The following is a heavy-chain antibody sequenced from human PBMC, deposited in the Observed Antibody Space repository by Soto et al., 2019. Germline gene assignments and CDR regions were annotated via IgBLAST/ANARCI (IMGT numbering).Heavy chain of an antibody. D-gene: IGHD6-13*01. CDR2: IFHDGTA. V-gene: IGHV4-4*02. J-gene: IGHJ6*02. CDR1: GVSISSGNW. Sequence: PSETLSLTCAVSGVSISSGNWWTWVRQTPQRGLEYIGEIFHDGTANYYPSFERRVAISVDTSKNQFSLKVSSVTAADTAVYYCARLPAEGLTAAGGMDVWGLGTTVTVSS. CDR3: ARLPAEGLTAAGGMDV.